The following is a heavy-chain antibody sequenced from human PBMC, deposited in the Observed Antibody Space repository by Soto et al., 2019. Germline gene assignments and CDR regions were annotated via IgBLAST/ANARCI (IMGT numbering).Heavy chain of an antibody. CDR1: EASFNSNSYY. J-gene: IGHJ5*02. CDR3: ARSSIFGVVIYWFDP. D-gene: IGHD3-3*01. V-gene: IGHV4-39*01. CDR2: MYYGGTT. Sequence: SETLSLTCTVSEASFNSNSYYWGCIRQPPGTGLEWIGSMYYGGTTYYNPFLKSRVTMSVDTSKNQFSLKLTSVTAADTAVYYCARSSIFGVVIYWFDPWGQGTLVTVSS.